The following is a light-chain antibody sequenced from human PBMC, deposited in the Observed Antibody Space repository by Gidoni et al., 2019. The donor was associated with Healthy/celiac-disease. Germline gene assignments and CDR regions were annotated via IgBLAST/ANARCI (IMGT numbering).Light chain of an antibody. J-gene: IGKJ2*01. CDR1: QSISNY. V-gene: IGKV1-39*01. CDR2: AAS. CDR3: QQSFSTPRVT. Sequence: DIQMTQSPSSLSASVGDRVTITCRASQSISNYLNWYQQKPGKAPKLLIYAASSLQSGVPSRFSGSGSGTDFTLTISSLQPEDFATYYCQQSFSTPRVTFXQXTKLXIK.